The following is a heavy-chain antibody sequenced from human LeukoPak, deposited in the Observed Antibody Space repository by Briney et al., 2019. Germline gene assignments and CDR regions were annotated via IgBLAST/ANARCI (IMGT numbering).Heavy chain of an antibody. V-gene: IGHV3-15*04. CDR2: IESKTDGGTT. CDR1: GFSFSDAW. CDR3: TTYGSGRKFDY. J-gene: IGHJ4*02. Sequence: PGGSLRLSCAPSGFSFSDAWMSWVRQLPGKGLEWVGRIESKTDGGTTDYAAPVKGRFTISRDDSTNTLYLQMTSLKPEDTAVYYCTTYGSGRKFDYWGQGILVTVSS. D-gene: IGHD3-10*01.